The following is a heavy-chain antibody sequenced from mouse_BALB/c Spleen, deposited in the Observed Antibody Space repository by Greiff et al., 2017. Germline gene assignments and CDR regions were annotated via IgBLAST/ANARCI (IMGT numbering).Heavy chain of an antibody. V-gene: IGHV3-6*02. CDR2: ISYDGSN. Sequence: EVHLVESGPGLVKPSQSLSLTCSVTGYSITSGYYWNWIRQFPGNKLEWMGYISYDGSNNYNPSLKNRISSTRDTSKNQSFLKLNSVTTEDTATYYCARESYYYGSSYYYAMDYWGQGTSVTVSS. J-gene: IGHJ4*01. D-gene: IGHD1-1*01. CDR3: ARESYYYGSSYYYAMDY. CDR1: GYSITSGYY.